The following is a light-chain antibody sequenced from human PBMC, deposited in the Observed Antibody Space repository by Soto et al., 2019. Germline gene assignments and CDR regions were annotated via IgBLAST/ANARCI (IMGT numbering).Light chain of an antibody. V-gene: IGLV2-23*02. CDR2: EVS. CDR1: SSDVGSYNL. J-gene: IGLJ1*01. Sequence: QSVLTQPASGSGSPGQSITISCTGTSSDVGSYNLVSWYQQHPGKAPKLMIYEVSKRPSGVSNRFSGSKSGNTASLTISGLQAEDEADYYCCSYAGSSTFSYVFGTGTKVTV. CDR3: CSYAGSSTFSYV.